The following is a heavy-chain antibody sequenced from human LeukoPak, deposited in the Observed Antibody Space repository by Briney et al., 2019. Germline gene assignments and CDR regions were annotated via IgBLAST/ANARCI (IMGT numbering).Heavy chain of an antibody. Sequence: GESLQISCRSSGSIFTSYWIGWVRQMPGKGVEWMGIIYPGDSDIRDSPSFQGQVTMSADKSISTAFLQWSSLKASDTAMYFCATITGTPGYFDYWGQGTLVTVSS. D-gene: IGHD1-7*01. CDR3: ATITGTPGYFDY. CDR2: IYPGDSDI. J-gene: IGHJ4*02. CDR1: GSIFTSYW. V-gene: IGHV5-51*01.